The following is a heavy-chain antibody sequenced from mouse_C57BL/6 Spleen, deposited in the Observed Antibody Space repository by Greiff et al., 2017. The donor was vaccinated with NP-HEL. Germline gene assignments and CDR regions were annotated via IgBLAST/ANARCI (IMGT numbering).Heavy chain of an antibody. D-gene: IGHD2-4*01. CDR2: IYPGNSDT. CDR3: TRSDYDGGSFAY. V-gene: IGHV1-5*01. CDR1: GYTFTSYW. J-gene: IGHJ3*01. Sequence: VHVKQSGTVLARPGASVKMSCKTSGYTFTSYWMHWVKQRPGQGLEWIGAIYPGNSDTSYNQKFKGKAKLTAVTSASTAYMELSSLTNEDSAVYYCTRSDYDGGSFAYWGQGTLVTVSA.